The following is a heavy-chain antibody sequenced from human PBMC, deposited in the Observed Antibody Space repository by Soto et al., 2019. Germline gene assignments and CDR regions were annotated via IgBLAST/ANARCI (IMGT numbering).Heavy chain of an antibody. Sequence: GGSLRLSCAASGFTFSSYGMHWVRQAPGKGLEWVAVIWYDGSNKYYADSVKGRFTISRDNSKNTLYLQMNSLRAEDTAVYYCARDWRGRLWFGESTAFPEWFDPWGQGTLVTVSS. CDR1: GFTFSSYG. CDR2: IWYDGSNK. V-gene: IGHV3-33*01. D-gene: IGHD3-10*01. CDR3: ARDWRGRLWFGESTAFPEWFDP. J-gene: IGHJ5*02.